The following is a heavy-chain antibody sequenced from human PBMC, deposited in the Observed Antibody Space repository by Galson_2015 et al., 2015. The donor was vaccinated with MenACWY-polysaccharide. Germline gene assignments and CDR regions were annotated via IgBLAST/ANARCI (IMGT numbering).Heavy chain of an antibody. V-gene: IGHV3-23*01. Sequence: SLRLSCAASGSTFSSYAMRWVRQAPGKGLEWVSAVTRGGDTFYADSVRGRFTISRDNSKNTLYLQMSSLRAEDTAVYYCAKDHGGSGWASDYWGQGTLVTVSS. CDR3: AKDHGGSGWASDY. CDR2: VTRGGDT. J-gene: IGHJ4*02. CDR1: GSTFSSYA. D-gene: IGHD6-19*01.